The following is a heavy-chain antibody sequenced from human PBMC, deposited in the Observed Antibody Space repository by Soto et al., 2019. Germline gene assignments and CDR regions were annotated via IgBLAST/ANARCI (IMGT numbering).Heavy chain of an antibody. CDR2: ISGSGDYT. V-gene: IGHV3-23*01. CDR3: AKDLLPVTIL. D-gene: IGHD4-17*01. Sequence: EVQLLESGGGLVQPGGSLRLSCAASGFTFRSYAMSWVRQAPGKGLEWVSAISGSGDYTYYADSVKGRFTVSRDNSKNTLYLQMNSLRAEDTAIYYCAKDLLPVTILGGQGTWSPSPQ. J-gene: IGHJ4*02. CDR1: GFTFRSYA.